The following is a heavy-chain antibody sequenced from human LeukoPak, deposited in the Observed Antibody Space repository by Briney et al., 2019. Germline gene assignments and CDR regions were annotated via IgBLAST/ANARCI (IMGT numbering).Heavy chain of an antibody. D-gene: IGHD1-26*01. CDR2: INGNGAAT. V-gene: IGHV3-23*01. CDR1: GFTVGDYA. Sequence: GSLRLSCTSSGFTVGDYAMSWVRQAPGKGLEWVSTINGNGAATYYADSFKGRFLISRDDSKSTVYLRMNKLRVEDSGLYYCANGLAASGNFLLRDYYYFIDVWGKGTTVIVS. CDR3: ANGLAASGNFLLRDYYYFIDV. J-gene: IGHJ6*03.